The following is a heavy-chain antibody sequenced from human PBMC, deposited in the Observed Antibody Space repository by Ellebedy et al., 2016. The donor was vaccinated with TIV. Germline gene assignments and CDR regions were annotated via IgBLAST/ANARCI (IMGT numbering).Heavy chain of an antibody. CDR3: ARVGLGYYDTANFDY. D-gene: IGHD3-22*01. CDR1: GFTFSNYG. V-gene: IGHV3-30*03. J-gene: IGHJ4*02. Sequence: PGGSLRLSCAASGFTFSNYGMHWVRQAPGKGLEWVAVVSYDGSNKYYADSVKGRFTISRDNSKNTLYLQMNSLRAEDMAVYYCARVGLGYYDTANFDYWGQGTLVTVSS. CDR2: VSYDGSNK.